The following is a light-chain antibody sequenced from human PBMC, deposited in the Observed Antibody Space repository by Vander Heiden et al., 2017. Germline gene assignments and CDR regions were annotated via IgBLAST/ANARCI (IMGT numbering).Light chain of an antibody. CDR3: QKRSNWPPSIT. Sequence: EIVLTHSPATLSLSPGERATLSCRASQSVSSYLAWYQQKPGQAPRLLIYDASNRATGIPARFSGSGSGTDFTRTSSSLEPEDFAVYYCQKRSNWPPSITFGQGTRLEIK. V-gene: IGKV3-11*01. CDR2: DAS. CDR1: QSVSSY. J-gene: IGKJ5*01.